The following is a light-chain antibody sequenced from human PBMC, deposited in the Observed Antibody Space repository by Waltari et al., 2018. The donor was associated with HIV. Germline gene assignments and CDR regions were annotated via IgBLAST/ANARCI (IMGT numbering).Light chain of an antibody. CDR3: QKYNSAPRIT. J-gene: IGKJ5*01. V-gene: IGKV1-27*01. CDR1: QGISNY. Sequence: DIQMTQVPSSLSASVGDRVTITCRASQGISNYLAWYQQKPGKVPKLLIYAASTLQSGVPSRFSGSRSGTDFTLTISSLQPEDVATYYCQKYNSAPRITFGQGTRLEIK. CDR2: AAS.